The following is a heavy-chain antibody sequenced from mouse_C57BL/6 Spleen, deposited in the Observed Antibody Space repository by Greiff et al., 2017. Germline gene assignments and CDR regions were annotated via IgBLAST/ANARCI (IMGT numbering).Heavy chain of an antibody. CDR3: AIDYGSSRLYFDV. D-gene: IGHD1-1*01. V-gene: IGHV1-80*01. CDR2: IYPGDGET. J-gene: IGHJ1*03. Sequence: VQLQQSGAELVKPGASVKISCKASGYAFSSYWMNWVKQRPGKGLEWIGQIYPGDGETNYNGKFKGKATLTADKSSSTAYMQSSSLTSEDSAVYFCAIDYGSSRLYFDVWGTGTTVTVSS. CDR1: GYAFSSYW.